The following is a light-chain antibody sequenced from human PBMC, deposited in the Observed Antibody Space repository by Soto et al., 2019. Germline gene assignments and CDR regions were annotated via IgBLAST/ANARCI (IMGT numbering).Light chain of an antibody. Sequence: QPVLTQSPSASASLGASVKLTCTLSSGHNSYAIAWHQQQPEKGPRYLMNVNSDGSHSKGDGIPDRFSGSSSGAERYLTISSLQSEDETDYYCQTWGTGIRVFGGGTQLTVL. CDR1: SGHNSYA. J-gene: IGLJ3*02. CDR3: QTWGTGIRV. CDR2: VNSDGSH. V-gene: IGLV4-69*01.